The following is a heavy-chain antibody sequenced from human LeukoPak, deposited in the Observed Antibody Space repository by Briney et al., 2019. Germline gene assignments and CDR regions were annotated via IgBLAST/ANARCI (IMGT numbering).Heavy chain of an antibody. CDR3: ARHLGRYCTSTSCYPWFDP. Sequence: GESLKISCKGSGYSFTNYWIGWVRQMPGKGLEWMGIIYPGDSDTRYSPSFQGQVTISADKSITTAYLRWSSLKASDTAMYYCARHLGRYCTSTSCYPWFDPWGQGTLVTVSS. V-gene: IGHV5-51*01. CDR2: IYPGDSDT. CDR1: GYSFTNYW. J-gene: IGHJ5*02. D-gene: IGHD2-2*01.